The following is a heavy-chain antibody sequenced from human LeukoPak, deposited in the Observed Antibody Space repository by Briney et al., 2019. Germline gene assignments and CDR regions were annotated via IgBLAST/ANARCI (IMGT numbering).Heavy chain of an antibody. Sequence: SETLSLTCTVSGASVSSGSSYWTWIRQPPGKGLEWIGYIYYSGSTHYNPSLKSRVTLSVDRSKNQFSLMRTSVTAADTAVYYCANRGSIADWYFDLWGRGTLVTVSS. CDR3: ANRGSIADWYFDL. CDR1: GASVSSGSSY. J-gene: IGHJ2*01. CDR2: IYYSGST. D-gene: IGHD6-6*01. V-gene: IGHV4-61*01.